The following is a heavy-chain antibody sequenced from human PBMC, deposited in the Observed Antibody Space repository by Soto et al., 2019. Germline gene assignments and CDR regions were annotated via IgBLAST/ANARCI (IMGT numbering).Heavy chain of an antibody. CDR3: ARQETSSSSGLSDY. Sequence: GASVKVSCEASGGTFSSYAISWVRQAPGQGLEWMGGIIPIFGTANYAQKFQGRVTITADESTSTAYMELSSLRSEDTAVYYCARQETSSSSGLSDYRGQGPLVPVSS. D-gene: IGHD6-6*01. CDR1: GGTFSSYA. CDR2: IIPIFGTA. J-gene: IGHJ4*02. V-gene: IGHV1-69*13.